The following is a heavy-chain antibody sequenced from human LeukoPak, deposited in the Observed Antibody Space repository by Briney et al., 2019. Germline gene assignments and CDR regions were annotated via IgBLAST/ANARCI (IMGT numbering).Heavy chain of an antibody. D-gene: IGHD4/OR15-4a*01. Sequence: WGSLRLSCEASGFTFSSHGMHGVCQAPGKGLEWVAFIRYDGNNKYYADSVKGRFTISRDNSKNTLYLQMNSLRAEDTAVYYCARRAGAYSHPYDYWGQGTLVTVSS. CDR2: IRYDGNNK. V-gene: IGHV3-30*02. CDR1: GFTFSSHG. J-gene: IGHJ4*02. CDR3: ARRAGAYSHPYDY.